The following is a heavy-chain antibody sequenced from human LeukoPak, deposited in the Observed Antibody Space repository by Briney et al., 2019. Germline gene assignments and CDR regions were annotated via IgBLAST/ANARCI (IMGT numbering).Heavy chain of an antibody. CDR2: IKPDGSEK. CDR3: AKVSPLFPPITRRAFDI. D-gene: IGHD5-24*01. J-gene: IGHJ3*02. V-gene: IGHV3-7*03. Sequence: PGGSLRLSCAASGFTFSTYWMGWFRQAPGKGLEWVAKIKPDGSEKDHVDSVKGRFTISRDNAKNSLYLQMNGLRAEDTAVYYCAKVSPLFPPITRRAFDIWGQGTMVTVSS. CDR1: GFTFSTYW.